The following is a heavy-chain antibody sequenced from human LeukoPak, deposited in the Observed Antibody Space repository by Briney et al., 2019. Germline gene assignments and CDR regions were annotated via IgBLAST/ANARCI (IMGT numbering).Heavy chain of an antibody. Sequence: PSETLSLTCTVSGGSISSYYWSWIRQPPGKGLEWIGYIYYSGSTNYNPSLKSRVTISVDTSKNQFSLKLSSVTAADTAVYYCARTGSYSSSWYDYWGQGTLVTVSS. CDR1: GGSISSYY. V-gene: IGHV4-59*01. CDR3: ARTGSYSSSWYDY. J-gene: IGHJ4*02. CDR2: IYYSGST. D-gene: IGHD6-13*01.